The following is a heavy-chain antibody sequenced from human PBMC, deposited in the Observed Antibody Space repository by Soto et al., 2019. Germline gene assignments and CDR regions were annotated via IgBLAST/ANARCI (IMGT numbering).Heavy chain of an antibody. CDR3: ARSDGHPFHWLDA. CDR1: GYTFSKYD. J-gene: IGHJ5*02. V-gene: IGHV1-8*01. D-gene: IGHD2-21*01. Sequence: QVQLVQSGAEVKTPGASVKVSCKASGYTFSKYDMNWVRQAPGQGLEWMGWMNPSSGSRGNAQKFQGRLTMTWDTAIGIAHMELSSLRNEDTAVYYCARSDGHPFHWLDAWGQGTLVTVSA. CDR2: MNPSSGSR.